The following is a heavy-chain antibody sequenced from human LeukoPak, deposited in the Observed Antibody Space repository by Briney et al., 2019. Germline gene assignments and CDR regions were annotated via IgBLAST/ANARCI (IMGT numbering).Heavy chain of an antibody. CDR3: ARVSSGSYFGYYYYYMDV. Sequence: GGSLRLSCAASGFTFAEYTMHWVRQAPGKGLVWVSRINSDGSSTSYADSVKGRFTISRDNAKNTLYLQMNSLRVEDTAVYYCARVSSGSYFGYYYYYMDVWGKGTTVTVSS. CDR2: INSDGSST. D-gene: IGHD1-26*01. V-gene: IGHV3-74*01. J-gene: IGHJ6*03. CDR1: GFTFAEYT.